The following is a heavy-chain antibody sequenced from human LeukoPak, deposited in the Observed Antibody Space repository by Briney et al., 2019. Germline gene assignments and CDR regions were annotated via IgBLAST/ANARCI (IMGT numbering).Heavy chain of an antibody. CDR3: ARDPRDRYCTSASCYSAPPIDY. CDR2: ISSSSSTI. V-gene: IGHV3-48*04. J-gene: IGHJ4*02. Sequence: GGSLRLSCAASGFTFSSYSMNWVRQAPGKGLEWVSYISSSSSTIYYADSVKGRFTISRDNAKNSLYLQMNSLRADDTAVYYCARDPRDRYCTSASCYSAPPIDYWGQGTLVTVSS. D-gene: IGHD2-2*01. CDR1: GFTFSSYS.